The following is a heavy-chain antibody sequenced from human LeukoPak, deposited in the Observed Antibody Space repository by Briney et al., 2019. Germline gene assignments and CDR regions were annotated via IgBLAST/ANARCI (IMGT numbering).Heavy chain of an antibody. D-gene: IGHD3-10*01. V-gene: IGHV3-48*01. J-gene: IGHJ4*02. CDR3: ARGHYGLDY. Sequence: GGSLRPSCAASGFTFSTYSMNWVRQAPGKGLEWVSYISSSSSTIYYADSVKGRFTIPRDNAKNSLYLQMNSLRAEDTAVYYCARGHYGLDYWGQGTLVTVSS. CDR1: GFTFSTYS. CDR2: ISSSSSTI.